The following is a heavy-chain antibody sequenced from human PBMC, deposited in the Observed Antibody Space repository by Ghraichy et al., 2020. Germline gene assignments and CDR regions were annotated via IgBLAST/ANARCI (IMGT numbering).Heavy chain of an antibody. V-gene: IGHV4-34*01. CDR1: GGSFSGYY. CDR3: ALNSYGYYYYGMDV. CDR2: INHSGST. J-gene: IGHJ6*02. D-gene: IGHD5-18*01. Sequence: SETLSLTCAVYGGSFSGYYWSWIRQPPGKGLEWIGEINHSGSTNYNPSLKSRVTISVDTSKNQFSLKLSSVTAADTAVYYCALNSYGYYYYGMDVWGQGTPVTVSS.